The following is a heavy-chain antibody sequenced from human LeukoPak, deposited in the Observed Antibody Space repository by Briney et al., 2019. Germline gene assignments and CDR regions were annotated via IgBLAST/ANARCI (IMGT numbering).Heavy chain of an antibody. V-gene: IGHV4-59*08. CDR1: GGSISSYY. D-gene: IGHD4-17*01. J-gene: IGHJ4*02. CDR2: IYYSGST. CDR3: AKYRDYGKGGDYFDY. Sequence: SETLSLTCTVSGGSISSYYWSWIRQPPGKGLEGIGYIYYSGSTNYNPSLKSRVTISVDTSKNQFSLKLSSVTAADTAVYYCAKYRDYGKGGDYFDYWGQGTLVTVSS.